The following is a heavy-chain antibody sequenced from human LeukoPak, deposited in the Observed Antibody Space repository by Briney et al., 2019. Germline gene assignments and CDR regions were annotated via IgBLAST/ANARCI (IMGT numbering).Heavy chain of an antibody. CDR3: AKDYGSGSYPTSFFDY. Sequence: GGSLRLSCAASGFTFSSYGMSWVRQAPGKGLEWVSAISGSGGSTYYADSVKGRFTISRDNSKNTLDLQMNSLRAEDTAVYYCAKDYGSGSYPTSFFDYWGQGTLVTVSS. D-gene: IGHD3-10*01. V-gene: IGHV3-23*01. CDR1: GFTFSSYG. CDR2: ISGSGGST. J-gene: IGHJ4*02.